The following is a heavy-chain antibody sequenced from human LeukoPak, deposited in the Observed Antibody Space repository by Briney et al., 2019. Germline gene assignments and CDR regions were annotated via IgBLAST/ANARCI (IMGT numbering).Heavy chain of an antibody. V-gene: IGHV3-21*01. CDR1: GFTFSSYS. D-gene: IGHD2-15*01. CDR2: ISSSSSYI. J-gene: IGHJ6*02. Sequence: GGSLRLSCAASGFTFSSYSMNWVRQAPGKGLEWVSSISSSSSYIYYADSVKGRFTISRDNAKNSLYLRMNSLRAEDTAVYYCARDLVAGGSFNGMDVWGQGAAVTVSS. CDR3: ARDLVAGGSFNGMDV.